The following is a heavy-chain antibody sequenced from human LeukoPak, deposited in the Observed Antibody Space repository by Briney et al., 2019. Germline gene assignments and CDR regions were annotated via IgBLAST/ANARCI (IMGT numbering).Heavy chain of an antibody. Sequence: GGSLRLSCAASGFTFSDYNMNWVRQAPGKGLEWISYISSSSTTIYYADSVKGRITISRDNAKNSLYLQMNSLRVEDTAVYYCARDITARPRWFDPWGQGTLVSVSS. J-gene: IGHJ5*02. CDR3: ARDITARPRWFDP. CDR2: ISSSSTTI. D-gene: IGHD6-6*01. CDR1: GFTFSDYN. V-gene: IGHV3-48*04.